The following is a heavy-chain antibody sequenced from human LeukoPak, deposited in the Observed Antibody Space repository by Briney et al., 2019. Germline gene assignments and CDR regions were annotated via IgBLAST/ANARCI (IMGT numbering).Heavy chain of an antibody. V-gene: IGHV4-4*07. D-gene: IGHD6-13*01. CDR1: GGSISSYY. CDR2: IYTSGST. J-gene: IGHJ4*02. Sequence: SETLSPTCTVSGGSISSYYWSWIRQPAGKGLEWIGRIYTSGSTNYNPSLKSRVTMSVDTSKNQFSLKLSSVTAADTAVYYCARDAGYSSSWYGRGLDYWGQGTLVTVSS. CDR3: ARDAGYSSSWYGRGLDY.